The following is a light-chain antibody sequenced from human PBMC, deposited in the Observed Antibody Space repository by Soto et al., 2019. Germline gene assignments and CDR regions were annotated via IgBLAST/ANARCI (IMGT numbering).Light chain of an antibody. Sequence: EIVLTQSPGTLSLSPGERATLSFRASQSVSSSYFAWYQQKPGQAPRLLIFHASNRATGITGRFSGGGSGTDFTLTISRLEREDFAVYYCQPYGNSPFTFGPGTKVDI. CDR2: HAS. CDR3: QPYGNSPFT. CDR1: QSVSSSY. J-gene: IGKJ3*01. V-gene: IGKV3-20*01.